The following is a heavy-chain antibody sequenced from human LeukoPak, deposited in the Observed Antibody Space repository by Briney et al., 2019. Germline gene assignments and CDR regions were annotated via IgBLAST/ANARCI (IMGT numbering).Heavy chain of an antibody. J-gene: IGHJ4*02. CDR3: ARPMEGYSGWGNWYFDY. Sequence: GGSLRLSCAASGFTFSSYGMSWVRQAPGKGLEWVSAISGSGGSTYYADSVKGRFTISRDNARNSLYLQMDSLSAEDTAVYYCARPMEGYSGWGNWYFDYWGRGTLVTVSS. D-gene: IGHD3-10*01. CDR2: ISGSGGST. V-gene: IGHV3-23*01. CDR1: GFTFSSYG.